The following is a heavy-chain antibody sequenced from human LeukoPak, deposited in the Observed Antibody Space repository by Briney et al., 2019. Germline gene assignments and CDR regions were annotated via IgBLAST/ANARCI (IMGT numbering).Heavy chain of an antibody. Sequence: SVQVSCKASGGTFSSYAISWVRQAPGQGLEWMGRIIPILGIANYAQKFQGRVTITADKSTSTAYMELSSLRSEDTAVYYCASDGAGIDYWGQGTLVTVSS. CDR1: GGTFSSYA. J-gene: IGHJ4*02. D-gene: IGHD1-14*01. CDR3: ASDGAGIDY. CDR2: IIPILGIA. V-gene: IGHV1-69*04.